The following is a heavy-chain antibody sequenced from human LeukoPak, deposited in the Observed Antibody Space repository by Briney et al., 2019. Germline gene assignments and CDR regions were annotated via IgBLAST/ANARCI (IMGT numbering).Heavy chain of an antibody. D-gene: IGHD6-19*01. Sequence: GGSLRLSCSASVFPFSSYVMTWVPQAPGKGLEGVSSFSNSCGTTLDADTVKGRFTIYRDNSKNTLYLEMNSLRAEDTALYYCARRGGAGNCDYWGQGTLVTVSS. V-gene: IGHV3-23*01. CDR3: ARRGGAGNCDY. CDR1: VFPFSSYV. J-gene: IGHJ4*02. CDR2: FSNSCGTT.